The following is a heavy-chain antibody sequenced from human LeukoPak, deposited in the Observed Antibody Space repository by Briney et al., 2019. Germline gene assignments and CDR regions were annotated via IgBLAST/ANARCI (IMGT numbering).Heavy chain of an antibody. CDR2: IYPTGNT. CDR3: ARLKFYDSTGYSPGYYMDV. V-gene: IGHV4-4*07. CDR1: GGAIFRYY. D-gene: IGHD3-22*01. Sequence: PSETLALTLSVSGGAIFRYYWSWIRPPAGKGPDWIGRIYPTGNTDYNPSLKIQVTMSTDLSKTKFSLRLRSVTAADTAVYYCARLKFYDSTGYSPGYYMDVWGKGTAVTVSS. J-gene: IGHJ6*03.